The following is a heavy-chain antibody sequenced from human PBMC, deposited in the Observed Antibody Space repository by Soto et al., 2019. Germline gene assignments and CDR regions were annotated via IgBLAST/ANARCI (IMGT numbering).Heavy chain of an antibody. CDR3: AREGVPPSYYYGMDV. J-gene: IGHJ6*02. V-gene: IGHV1-18*01. CDR2: ISTYNGDT. CDR1: GYTFTRSG. Sequence: ASVKVSCKASGYTFTRSGISWVRQAPGQGLEWMGWISTYNGDTNYAQTFQGRVTMTTDTSTSTVHMEVRSLRSDDTAVYYCAREGVPPSYYYGMDVSGQGTPLTVSS.